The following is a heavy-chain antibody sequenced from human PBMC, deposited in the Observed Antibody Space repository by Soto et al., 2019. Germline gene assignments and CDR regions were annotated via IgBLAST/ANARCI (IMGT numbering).Heavy chain of an antibody. J-gene: IGHJ4*02. D-gene: IGHD3-22*01. CDR3: ARDTYYYDTSGFDY. Sequence: GGSLRLSCAASGFTFSSNAMHWVRQAPGKGLEWVAVISYDGSNKYYADSVKGRFIISRDNSKNTLYLQMNSLRAEDTAVYYCARDTYYYDTSGFDYWGQGTLVTVSS. CDR2: ISYDGSNK. V-gene: IGHV3-30-3*01. CDR1: GFTFSSNA.